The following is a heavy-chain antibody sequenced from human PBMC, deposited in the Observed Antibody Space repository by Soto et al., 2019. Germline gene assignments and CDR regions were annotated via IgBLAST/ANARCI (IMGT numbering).Heavy chain of an antibody. CDR2: IIPILGIA. Sequence: QVQLVQSGAEVKKPGSSVKVSCKASGGTFSSYTISWVRQAPGQGLEWMGRIIPILGIANYAQKFQGRVTLTEDNSGSTAYMELSRLRSEDTAGYCCARGGGSYYGGIDYLGQGTLVTVSS. CDR3: ARGGGSYYGGIDY. CDR1: GGTFSSYT. J-gene: IGHJ4*02. D-gene: IGHD1-26*01. V-gene: IGHV1-69*02.